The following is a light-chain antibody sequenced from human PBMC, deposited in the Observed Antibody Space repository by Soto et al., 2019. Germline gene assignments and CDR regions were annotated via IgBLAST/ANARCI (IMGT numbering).Light chain of an antibody. CDR1: SGDVGTYKY. J-gene: IGLJ2*01. CDR3: TSYAGSNNWI. CDR2: EVS. Sequence: QSALTQPPSASGSPGQSVTISCTGTSGDVGTYKYVSWYQQHPGQAPKFIIYEVSKRPSGVPDRFSGSKSGNTASLTVSGLLSEDDDDYYCTSYAGSNNWIFGGGTKLTVL. V-gene: IGLV2-8*01.